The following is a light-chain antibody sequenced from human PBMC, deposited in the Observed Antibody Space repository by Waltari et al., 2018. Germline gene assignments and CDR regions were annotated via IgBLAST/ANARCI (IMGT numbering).Light chain of an antibody. V-gene: IGLV1-44*01. CDR3: AAWDDSLNGWV. Sequence: QSVLTQPPSTSGTPGPRVIIPCSGSSSNIGRNIVNWYQQLPGPAPKLLIYSNSQRPSGVPDRFSGSKSDTSASLAISGLESDDEADYYCAAWDDSLNGWVFGGGTKLTVL. CDR2: SNS. CDR1: SSNIGRNI. J-gene: IGLJ3*02.